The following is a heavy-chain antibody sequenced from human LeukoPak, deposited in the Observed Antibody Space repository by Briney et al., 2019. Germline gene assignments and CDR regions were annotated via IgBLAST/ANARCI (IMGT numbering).Heavy chain of an antibody. Sequence: ASVKVSCKASGYTFTGYYMHWVRQAPGQGLEWMGWINPNSGGTNYAQKFQGRVTMTRDTSISTAYMELSRLRSDDTAVYYCARDVTIVVVTLGYWGQGTLVTVSS. CDR2: INPNSGGT. J-gene: IGHJ4*02. V-gene: IGHV1-2*02. D-gene: IGHD3-22*01. CDR3: ARDVTIVVVTLGY. CDR1: GYTFTGYY.